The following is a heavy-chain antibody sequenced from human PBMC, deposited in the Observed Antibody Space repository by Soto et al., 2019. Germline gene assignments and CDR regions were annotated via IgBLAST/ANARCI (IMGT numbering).Heavy chain of an antibody. D-gene: IGHD3-22*01. Sequence: QVQLVESGGGVVQPGRSLRLSCAASGFTFSSYAMHWVRQAPGKGLEWVAVISYDGSNKYYADSVKGRFTISRDNFKNTLYLQMNSLRAEDTAVYYCARGYQGGDSSWQVDAFDIWGQGTMVTVSS. CDR2: ISYDGSNK. J-gene: IGHJ3*02. V-gene: IGHV3-30-3*01. CDR1: GFTFSSYA. CDR3: ARGYQGGDSSWQVDAFDI.